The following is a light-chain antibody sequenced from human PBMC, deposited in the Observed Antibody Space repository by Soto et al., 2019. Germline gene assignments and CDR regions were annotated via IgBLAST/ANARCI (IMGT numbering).Light chain of an antibody. CDR2: DAS. V-gene: IGKV3-11*01. CDR1: QTVSSSY. Sequence: EIVLTQSPATLSVSPGERATLSCRASQTVSSSYLAWYQQKPGQAPRLLIYDASNRATGIPGRFSGSGSGTDFTLTISSLEPEDFAVYYCQQRETFGQGTKVDIK. CDR3: QQRET. J-gene: IGKJ1*01.